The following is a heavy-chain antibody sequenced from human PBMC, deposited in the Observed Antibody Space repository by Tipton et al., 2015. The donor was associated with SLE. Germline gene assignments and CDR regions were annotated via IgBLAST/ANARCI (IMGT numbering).Heavy chain of an antibody. CDR3: ARWGLSGWFDP. Sequence: TLSLTCAVYGGSFSGYYWSWLRQPPGKGLEWVGEINHSGSTNYNPSPKSRVTISVDTSKNQFSLQLSSVTAADTAVDYCARWGLSGWFDPWGQGTLVTVSS. D-gene: IGHD3-10*01. V-gene: IGHV4-34*01. J-gene: IGHJ5*02. CDR2: INHSGST. CDR1: GGSFSGYY.